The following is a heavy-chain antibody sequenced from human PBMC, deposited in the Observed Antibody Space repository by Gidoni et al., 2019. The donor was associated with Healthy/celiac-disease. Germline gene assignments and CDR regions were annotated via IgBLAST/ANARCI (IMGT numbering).Heavy chain of an antibody. CDR3: VKDRDSSSWVFDY. J-gene: IGHJ4*02. Sequence: EVQLVESGGGLVQPGGSLRLSCSASGFTFSSYAMHWVRQAPGKGLEYVSAISSNGGSTYYADSVKGRFTISRDNSKNTLYLQMSSLRAEDTAVYYCVKDRDSSSWVFDYWGQGTLVTVSS. V-gene: IGHV3-64D*09. D-gene: IGHD6-13*01. CDR1: GFTFSSYA. CDR2: ISSNGGST.